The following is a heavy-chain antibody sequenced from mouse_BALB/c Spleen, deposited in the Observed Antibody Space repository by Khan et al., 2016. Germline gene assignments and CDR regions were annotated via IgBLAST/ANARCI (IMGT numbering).Heavy chain of an antibody. CDR2: ISYSGST. D-gene: IGHD2-14*01. V-gene: IGHV3-2*02. CDR1: GYSITSDYA. J-gene: IGHJ4*01. Sequence: EVQLQESGPGLVKPSQSLSLTCTVTGYSITSDYAWNWIRQFPGNKLEWMGYISYSGSTSYNPSLKSRISVTRDTSKNQFFLQLNSVTTEDTATYYCATGVRRTGALDYWGQGTSVTVSS. CDR3: ATGVRRTGALDY.